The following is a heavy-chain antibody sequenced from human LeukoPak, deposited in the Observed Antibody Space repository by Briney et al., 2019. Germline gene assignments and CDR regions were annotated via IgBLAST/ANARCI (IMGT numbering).Heavy chain of an antibody. CDR1: GFPFSSYA. Sequence: PGGSLRLSCAASGFPFSSYAIHWVRQAPGKGLEWVAVISYDGISKDYADSVKGRFTISRDNSKNTLYLQMNSLGAEDTAMYYCARDQGYSQNFFEYWGQGTLVTVSS. J-gene: IGHJ4*02. CDR2: ISYDGISK. V-gene: IGHV3-30-3*01. D-gene: IGHD2-15*01. CDR3: ARDQGYSQNFFEY.